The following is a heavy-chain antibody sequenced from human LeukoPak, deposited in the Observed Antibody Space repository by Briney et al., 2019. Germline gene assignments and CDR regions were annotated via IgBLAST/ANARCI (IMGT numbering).Heavy chain of an antibody. V-gene: IGHV3-23*01. Sequence: GGSLRLSCAASGFTFGSYAMSWVRQAPGKGLEWVSGISASGGSTYYADSVKGRFTISRDNSKNTLYLQMNSLRAEDTAVYYCAKGFYDNSASGVFDIWGQGTMVTVSS. D-gene: IGHD3-22*01. CDR2: ISASGGST. J-gene: IGHJ3*02. CDR1: GFTFGSYA. CDR3: AKGFYDNSASGVFDI.